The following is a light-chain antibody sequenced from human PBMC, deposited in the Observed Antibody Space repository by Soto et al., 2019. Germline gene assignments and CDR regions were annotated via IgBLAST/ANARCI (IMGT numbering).Light chain of an antibody. CDR2: AAS. CDR3: QQYDNWPRT. V-gene: IGKV1-39*01. J-gene: IGKJ1*01. Sequence: DIQMTQSPSSLSASVGDRVTITCRASQNIIFYLNWYQQKPGKAPKLLIYAASNLQSGVPSRFSGSGSGTEFTLTISSLKSEDFAVYYCQQYDNWPRTFGQGTRVDFK. CDR1: QNIIFY.